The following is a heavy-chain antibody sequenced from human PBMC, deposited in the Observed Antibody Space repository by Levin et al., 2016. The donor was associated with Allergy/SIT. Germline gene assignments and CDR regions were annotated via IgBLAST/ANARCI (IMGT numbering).Heavy chain of an antibody. CDR2: INPSGGST. V-gene: IGHV1-46*01. Sequence: ASVKVSCKASGYTFTSYYMHWVRQAPGQGLEWMGIINPSGGSTSYAQKFQGRVTMTRDTSTSTVYMELSSLRSEDTAVYYCARDLQYQLLSFYYYGMDVWGQGTTVTVSS. CDR1: GYTFTSYY. CDR3: ARDLQYQLLSFYYYGMDV. D-gene: IGHD2-2*01. J-gene: IGHJ6*02.